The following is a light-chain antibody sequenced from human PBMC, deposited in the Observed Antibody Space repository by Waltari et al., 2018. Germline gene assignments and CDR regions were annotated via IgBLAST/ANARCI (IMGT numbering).Light chain of an antibody. V-gene: IGKV3-11*01. CDR1: QRIFNY. Sequence: EIVLTQSPATLSLSPGERATLSCRASQRIFNYIGWYQQKPGQAPRLLIYDASTRAPGTPARFSGSGFGTDFTLTISSLEPEDSAVYYCQQRSNWPLTFGGGTKVEIK. CDR2: DAS. CDR3: QQRSNWPLT. J-gene: IGKJ4*01.